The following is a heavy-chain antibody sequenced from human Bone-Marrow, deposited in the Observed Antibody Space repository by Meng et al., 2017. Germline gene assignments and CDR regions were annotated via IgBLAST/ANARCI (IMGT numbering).Heavy chain of an antibody. Sequence: GESLKISCAASGFTFDDYAMHWVRQAPGKGLEWVSVIYSGGSTYYADSVKGRFTISRDNSKNTLYLQMNSLRAEDTAVYYCARSMRDIVVVPAAIRPYYFDYWGQGTLVTVSS. V-gene: IGHV3-66*02. CDR1: GFTFDDYA. CDR2: IYSGGST. J-gene: IGHJ4*02. CDR3: ARSMRDIVVVPAAIRPYYFDY. D-gene: IGHD2-2*02.